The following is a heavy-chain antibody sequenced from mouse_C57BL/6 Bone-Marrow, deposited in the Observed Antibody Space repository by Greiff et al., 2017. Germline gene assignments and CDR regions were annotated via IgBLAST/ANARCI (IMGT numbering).Heavy chain of an antibody. V-gene: IGHV5-6*01. CDR3: ARHHPITTVVARPFAY. D-gene: IGHD1-1*01. Sequence: EVQLVESGGDLVKPGGSLKLSCAASGFTFSSYGMSWVRQTPDKRLVWVATISSGGSYTYYPDSVKGRFTISRDNAKNTLYLQMSSLKSEDTAMYYCARHHPITTVVARPFAYWGQGTLVTVSA. CDR1: GFTFSSYG. J-gene: IGHJ3*01. CDR2: ISSGGSYT.